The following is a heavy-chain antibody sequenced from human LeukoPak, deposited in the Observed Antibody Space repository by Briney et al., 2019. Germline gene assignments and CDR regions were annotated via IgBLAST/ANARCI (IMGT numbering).Heavy chain of an antibody. J-gene: IGHJ4*02. CDR3: ARDPSMTAVSAYSFDF. Sequence: PGGSLRLSCAASGFTFSSYWMSWVRQAPGKGLEWVASMKQDGSETYYVDSVKGRFIISKDNAQNLLFLQMNSLRVEDTAVYFCARDPSMTAVSAYSFDFWGQGTLVTVSS. V-gene: IGHV3-7*01. CDR2: MKQDGSET. D-gene: IGHD2-21*01. CDR1: GFTFSSYW.